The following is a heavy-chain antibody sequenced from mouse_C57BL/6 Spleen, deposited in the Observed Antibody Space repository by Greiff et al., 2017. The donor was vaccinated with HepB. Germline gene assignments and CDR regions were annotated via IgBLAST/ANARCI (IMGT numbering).Heavy chain of an antibody. CDR1: GYTFTDYY. CDR2: INPNNGGT. CDR3: ARRIITTKGYFDV. D-gene: IGHD1-1*01. V-gene: IGHV1-26*01. J-gene: IGHJ1*03. Sequence: EVQLQQSGPELVKPGASVKISCKASGYTFTDYYMNWVKQSHGKSLEWIGDINPNNGGTSYNQKFKGKATLTVDKSSSTAYMELRSLTSEDSAVYYCARRIITTKGYFDVWGTGTTVTVSS.